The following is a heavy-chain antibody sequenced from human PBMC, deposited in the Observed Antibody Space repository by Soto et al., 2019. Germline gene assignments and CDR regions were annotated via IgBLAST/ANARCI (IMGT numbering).Heavy chain of an antibody. CDR1: GFTFSSYS. J-gene: IGHJ3*02. D-gene: IGHD2-2*01. V-gene: IGHV3-21*01. CDR2: ISSSSSYI. CDR3: ASFVVVDAFDI. Sequence: EVQLVESGGGLVKPGGSLRLSCAASGFTFSSYSMNWVRQAPGKGLEWVSSISSSSSYIYYADSVKGRFTISRDNAKNSRYLQMNSLRAEDTAVYYCASFVVVDAFDIWGQGTMVTVSS.